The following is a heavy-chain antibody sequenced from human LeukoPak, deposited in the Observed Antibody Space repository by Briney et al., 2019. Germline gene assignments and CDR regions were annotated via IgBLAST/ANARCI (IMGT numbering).Heavy chain of an antibody. Sequence: GASVKVSCKASGGTFSSYAISWVRQAPGEGLEWMGGIIPIFGTANYAQKFQGRVTITADESTSTAYMELSSLRSEDTAVYYCARVPVVPAAGTYYYYGMDVWGKGTTVTASS. J-gene: IGHJ6*04. D-gene: IGHD2-2*01. CDR1: GGTFSSYA. V-gene: IGHV1-69*13. CDR3: ARVPVVPAAGTYYYYGMDV. CDR2: IIPIFGTA.